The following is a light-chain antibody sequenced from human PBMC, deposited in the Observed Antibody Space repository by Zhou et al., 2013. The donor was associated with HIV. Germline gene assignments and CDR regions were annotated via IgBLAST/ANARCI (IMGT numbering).Light chain of an antibody. CDR3: QQLNSYLFT. CDR2: KAS. V-gene: IGKV1-5*03. CDR1: QSISSW. Sequence: IQLTQSPSSLSASVGDRVTITCRASQSISSWLAWYQQKPGKAPKLLMCKASSLESGVPSRFSGSGSGTDFTLTISSLQPEDFATYYCQQLNSYLFTFGPGTKVDIK. J-gene: IGKJ3*01.